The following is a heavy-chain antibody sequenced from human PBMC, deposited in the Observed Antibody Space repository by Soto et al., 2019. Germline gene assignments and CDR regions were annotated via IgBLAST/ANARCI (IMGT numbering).Heavy chain of an antibody. Sequence: QVQLQQWGAGLLKPSETLSLTCAVYGGSFSGYYWSWIRQPPGKGLEWIGEINHSGSTNYNPSLKSRVTISVDTSKNQFSLKLSSVTAADTAVYYCASELYSSSSSPTTDYWGQGTLVTVSS. J-gene: IGHJ4*02. CDR1: GGSFSGYY. V-gene: IGHV4-34*01. CDR2: INHSGST. D-gene: IGHD6-6*01. CDR3: ASELYSSSSSPTTDY.